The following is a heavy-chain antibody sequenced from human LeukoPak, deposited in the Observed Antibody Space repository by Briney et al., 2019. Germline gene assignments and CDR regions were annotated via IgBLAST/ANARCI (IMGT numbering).Heavy chain of an antibody. V-gene: IGHV3-23*01. CDR3: AKDRFGELYLNYFDY. D-gene: IGHD3-10*01. CDR2: IIGSGGST. CDR1: GFTFSSYA. Sequence: PGGSLRLSCAASGFTFSSYAMSWLRQAPGKGLEWVSSIIGSGGSTYYADSVKGRFTISRDNSKNTLYLQMNSLRAEDTAVYYCAKDRFGELYLNYFDYWGQGTLVTVSS. J-gene: IGHJ4*02.